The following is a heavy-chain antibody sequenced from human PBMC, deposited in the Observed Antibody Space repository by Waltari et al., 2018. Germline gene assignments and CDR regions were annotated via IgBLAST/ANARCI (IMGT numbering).Heavy chain of an antibody. CDR3: ARTGRAYYYGMDV. D-gene: IGHD3-10*01. V-gene: IGHV1-18*01. Sequence: QVQVLQSGAEVKKPGASVKVSCKASGYTFSHYGITWVRQAPGQGLEWMGWISGYNGNTKYAQKVQDRVTMTTDTSTGTAYLELSSLRSEDTAVYYCARTGRAYYYGMDVWGQGTTVTVSS. J-gene: IGHJ6*02. CDR1: GYTFSHYG. CDR2: ISGYNGNT.